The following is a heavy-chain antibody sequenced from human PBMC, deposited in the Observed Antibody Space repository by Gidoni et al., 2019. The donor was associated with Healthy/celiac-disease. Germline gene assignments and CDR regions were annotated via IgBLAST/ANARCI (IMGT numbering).Heavy chain of an antibody. J-gene: IGHJ4*02. Sequence: QVQLVESGVGLVKPGGSLRLSCAASGFPFSDYYMSWFRQAPGKGREWVSYIRSSSSYTNYADSVKGRFTISRDNAKNSLYLQMNSLRAEATAVYYCARAGFQGVYFDYWGQGTLVTVSS. CDR3: ARAGFQGVYFDY. V-gene: IGHV3-11*05. CDR1: GFPFSDYY. D-gene: IGHD2-8*01. CDR2: IRSSSSYT.